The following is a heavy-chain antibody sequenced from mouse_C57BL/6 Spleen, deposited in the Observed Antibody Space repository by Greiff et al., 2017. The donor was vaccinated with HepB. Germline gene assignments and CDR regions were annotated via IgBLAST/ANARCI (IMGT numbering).Heavy chain of an antibody. D-gene: IGHD1-1*01. CDR3: ARGHYGSSTGYFDV. CDR2: IYPGSGNT. V-gene: IGHV1-76*01. J-gene: IGHJ1*03. Sequence: QVQLQQSGAELVRPGASVKLSCKASGYTFTDYYINWVKQRPGQGLEWIARIYPGSGNTYYNEKFKGKATLTAEKSASTAYMQLSSLTSEDSAVYFCARGHYGSSTGYFDVWGTGTTVTVSS. CDR1: GYTFTDYY.